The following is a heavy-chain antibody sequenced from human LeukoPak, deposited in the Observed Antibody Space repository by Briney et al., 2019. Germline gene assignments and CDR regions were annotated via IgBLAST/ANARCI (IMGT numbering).Heavy chain of an antibody. CDR3: ARVSDILTGSSRRGWFDP. CDR2: IYTSGST. V-gene: IGHV4-61*02. CDR1: GGSISSGSYY. J-gene: IGHJ5*02. Sequence: PSETLSLTCTVSGGSISSGSYYWRWIRQPAGKGLEWIGRIYTSGSTNYNPSLKSRVTISVDTPKNQFSLKLSSVTAADTAVYYCARVSDILTGSSRRGWFDPWGQGTLVTVSS. D-gene: IGHD3-9*01.